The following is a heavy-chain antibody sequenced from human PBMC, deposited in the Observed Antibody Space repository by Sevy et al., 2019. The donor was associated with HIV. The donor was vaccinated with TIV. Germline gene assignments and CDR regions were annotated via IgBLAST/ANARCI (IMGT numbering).Heavy chain of an antibody. V-gene: IGHV3-30*18. CDR1: GFSFSYYG. CDR3: ANAYSGSYSHSYLYALDV. Sequence: AGSLRLSCIGSGFSFSYYGIHWVRQSPGKELDWVALISHEGINEYYADSVKGRFTISRDNSKNTVYLEMNSLRNEDTAIYFCANAYSGSYSHSYLYALDVWGQGTTVTVSS. J-gene: IGHJ6*02. D-gene: IGHD1-26*01. CDR2: ISHEGINE.